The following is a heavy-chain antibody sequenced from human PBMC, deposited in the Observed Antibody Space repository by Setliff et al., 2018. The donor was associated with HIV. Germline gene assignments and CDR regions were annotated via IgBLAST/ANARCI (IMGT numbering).Heavy chain of an antibody. CDR1: GYTFTSYD. Sequence: ASVKVSCKASGYTFTSYDVNWVRQAPGQGLEWMGRSSVDSDNTNYAQKFQGRVTMTTDTSTGTAYLELRSLRSDDTAIYYCARATTKQWRPSPFDNWGQGTLVTVSS. CDR2: SSVDSDNT. CDR3: ARATTKQWRPSPFDN. J-gene: IGHJ4*02. V-gene: IGHV1-18*01. D-gene: IGHD6-19*01.